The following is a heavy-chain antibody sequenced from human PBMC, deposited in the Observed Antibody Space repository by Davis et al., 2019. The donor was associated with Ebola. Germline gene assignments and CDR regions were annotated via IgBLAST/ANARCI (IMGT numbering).Heavy chain of an antibody. D-gene: IGHD3-10*01. V-gene: IGHV3-30*02. Sequence: GESLKISCAASGFTFSSYGMHWVRQAPGKGLEWVAFIRYDGSNKYYADSVKGRFTISRDNSKNTLYLQMNSLRAEDTAVYYCAPLGGSGSYFGSGPFDYWGQGTLVTVSS. J-gene: IGHJ4*02. CDR2: IRYDGSNK. CDR1: GFTFSSYG. CDR3: APLGGSGSYFGSGPFDY.